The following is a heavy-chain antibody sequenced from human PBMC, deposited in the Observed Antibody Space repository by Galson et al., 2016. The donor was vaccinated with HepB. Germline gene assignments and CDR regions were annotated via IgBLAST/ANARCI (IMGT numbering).Heavy chain of an antibody. V-gene: IGHV6-1*01. D-gene: IGHD3-10*01. CDR1: GDSVYNNGAA. Sequence: CAISGDSVYNNGAAWVWIRQPPSRSLEWLGRTFYRSTWENHYAGSVKNRITISPDTSRNQFSLHLNSVTPEDTAVYYCARAVMLGRGMDVWGQGTTVTVSS. CDR3: ARAVMLGRGMDV. CDR2: TFYRSTWEN. J-gene: IGHJ6*02.